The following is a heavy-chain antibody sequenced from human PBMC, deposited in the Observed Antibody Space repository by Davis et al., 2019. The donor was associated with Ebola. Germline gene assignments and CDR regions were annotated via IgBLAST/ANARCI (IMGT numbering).Heavy chain of an antibody. J-gene: IGHJ4*02. CDR3: AKDAATVVVLAAMDY. CDR1: GFTFSTYG. V-gene: IGHV3-30*18. D-gene: IGHD2-15*01. CDR2: ISYDGSMK. Sequence: PGGSLRLSCVASGFTFSTYGMHWVRQAPGKGLEWVAVISYDGSMKYYTDSVKGRFTISRDNSKNTLYLQMNSLRSEDTAVYYCAKDAATVVVLAAMDYWGQGTLVTVSS.